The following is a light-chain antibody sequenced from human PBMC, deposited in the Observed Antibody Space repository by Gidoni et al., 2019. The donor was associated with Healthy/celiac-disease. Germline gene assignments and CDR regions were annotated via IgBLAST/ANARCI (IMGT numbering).Light chain of an antibody. J-gene: IGKJ4*01. V-gene: IGKV3-11*01. CDR2: DAS. CDR1: QSVSSY. Sequence: PGERATLSCRASQSVSSYLAWYQQKPGQAPRLLIYDASNRATGIPARFSGSGSGTDFTLTISSLEPEDFAVYYCQQRSNWPPTFGGGTKVEIK. CDR3: QQRSNWPPT.